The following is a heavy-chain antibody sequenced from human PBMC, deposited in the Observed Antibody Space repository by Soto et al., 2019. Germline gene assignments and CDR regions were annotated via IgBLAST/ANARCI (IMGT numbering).Heavy chain of an antibody. CDR2: IYYSGST. Sequence: SETLSLTCTVSGGSISSGGYYWSWIRQHPGKGLEWIGYIYYSGSTYYNPSLKSRVTISVDTSKNQSSLKLSSVTAADTAVYYCARSSLSGYGDYWGQGTLVTVSS. CDR3: ARSSLSGYGDY. D-gene: IGHD5-12*01. V-gene: IGHV4-31*03. J-gene: IGHJ4*02. CDR1: GGSISSGGYY.